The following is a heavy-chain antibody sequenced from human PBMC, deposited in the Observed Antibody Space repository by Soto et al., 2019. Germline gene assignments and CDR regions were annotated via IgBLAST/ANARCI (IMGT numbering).Heavy chain of an antibody. CDR2: ISGSGGST. CDR3: AKDILGPVGIGDSYFDY. D-gene: IGHD1-26*01. V-gene: IGHV3-23*01. Sequence: PGGSLRLSCAASGFTFSSYAMSWVRQAPGKGLEWVSAISGSGGSTYYADSVKGRFTISRDNSKNTLYLQMNSLRAEDTALYYCAKDILGPVGIGDSYFDYWGQGTLVTVSS. J-gene: IGHJ4*02. CDR1: GFTFSSYA.